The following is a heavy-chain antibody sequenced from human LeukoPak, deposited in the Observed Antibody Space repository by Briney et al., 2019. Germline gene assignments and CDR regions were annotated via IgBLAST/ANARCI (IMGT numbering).Heavy chain of an antibody. CDR1: GGTFSSYA. V-gene: IGHV1-69*13. Sequence: ASVKVSCKASGGTFSSYAISWVRQAPGQGLEWMGGIIPIFGTANYAQKFQGRVTITADESTSTAYMELSSLRSEDTAVYYCVSLCSTSCYHDAFDIWGQGTMVTVSS. CDR3: VSLCSTSCYHDAFDI. CDR2: IIPIFGTA. D-gene: IGHD2-2*01. J-gene: IGHJ3*02.